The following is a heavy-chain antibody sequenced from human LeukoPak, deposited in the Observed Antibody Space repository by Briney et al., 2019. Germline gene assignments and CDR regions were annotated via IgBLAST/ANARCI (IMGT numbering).Heavy chain of an antibody. J-gene: IGHJ5*02. CDR2: IWHDGSHK. CDR1: GFSFDTYA. V-gene: IGHV3-33*01. CDR3: AREIFGSGSYPDL. D-gene: IGHD3-10*01. Sequence: GRSLTLFCAASGFSFDTYAMHWVRQAPGQGLEWVALIWHDGSHKFYSNSVRGQFTISRDNSKNTVYLQMNNLRPDDTAVYYCAREIFGSGSYPDLWGQGTLVTVSS.